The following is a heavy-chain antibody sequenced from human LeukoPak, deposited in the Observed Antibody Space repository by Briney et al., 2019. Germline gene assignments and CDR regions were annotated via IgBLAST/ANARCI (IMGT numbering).Heavy chain of an antibody. D-gene: IGHD3-10*01. CDR3: AKGYFGSGKFFAP. J-gene: IGHJ5*02. CDR2: INGAGDVT. V-gene: IGHV3-23*01. Sequence: QAGGSLRLSCAASGFTFNSYAMSWVRQAPGRGLEWVSTINGAGDVTDYADSVKGRFTISRDNPKNTLYLQMNSLTAEDTAVYYCAKGYFGSGKFFAPWGQGTLVTVSS. CDR1: GFTFNSYA.